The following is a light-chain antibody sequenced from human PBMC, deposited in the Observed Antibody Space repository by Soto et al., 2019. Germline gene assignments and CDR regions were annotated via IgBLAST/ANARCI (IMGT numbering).Light chain of an antibody. J-gene: IGLJ3*02. V-gene: IGLV4-60*02. CDR3: ETWDFNPRV. CDR2: LEGSGSY. CDR1: SGHSSYI. Sequence: QAVVTQSSSASASLGSSVKLTCTLSSGHSSYIIAWHQQQPGKAPRYLMKLEGSGSYNKGSGVPDRFSGSSSGADRYLTISNLQFDDQADYYCETWDFNPRVFGGGTKLTVL.